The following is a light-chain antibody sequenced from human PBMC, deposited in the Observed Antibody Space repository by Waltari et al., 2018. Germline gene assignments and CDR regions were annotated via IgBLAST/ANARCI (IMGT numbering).Light chain of an antibody. V-gene: IGKV3-20*01. Sequence: IVLTQSPGTLSLSPGERATLSCRASQRVSSSYLAWYQKKPGQAPRLLIYGASSRATGILDRFSGSGSGTDFTLTISRLEPEDFAVYYCQQYGSSPLTFGGGTKVEIK. CDR2: GAS. J-gene: IGKJ4*01. CDR3: QQYGSSPLT. CDR1: QRVSSSY.